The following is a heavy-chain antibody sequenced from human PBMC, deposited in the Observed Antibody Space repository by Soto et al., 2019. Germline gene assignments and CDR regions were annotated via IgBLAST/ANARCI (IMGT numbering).Heavy chain of an antibody. CDR3: ARADLKPCSGDSCYSRNAMDV. D-gene: IGHD2-15*01. CDR1: GYTFTSYA. Sequence: GASVKVSCKASGYTFTSYAIHWVRQAPGQRLEWMGWINAGNGNTKYSQKFQGRVTITRDTSASTAYMELSSLRSEDTAVYYCARADLKPCSGDSCYSRNAMDVWGQGTTVTVSS. J-gene: IGHJ6*02. CDR2: INAGNGNT. V-gene: IGHV1-3*01.